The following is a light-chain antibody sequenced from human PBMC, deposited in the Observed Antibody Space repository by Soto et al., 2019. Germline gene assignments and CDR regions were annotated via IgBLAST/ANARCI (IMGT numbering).Light chain of an antibody. V-gene: IGLV1-44*01. CDR1: TSNIGTNT. J-gene: IGLJ3*02. CDR2: NDY. Sequence: QSVVTQPPSTSGTPGQRVTTSCSGGTSNIGTNTVNWYQQLPGTAPKLLVYNDYERPSGVPDRFSGSKSGTSASLAISGLQSEDEADYYCALWDDSLNAWVFGGGTKVTVL. CDR3: ALWDDSLNAWV.